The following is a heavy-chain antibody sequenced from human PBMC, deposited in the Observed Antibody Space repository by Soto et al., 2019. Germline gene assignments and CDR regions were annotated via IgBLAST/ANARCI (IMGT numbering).Heavy chain of an antibody. CDR3: ARGSKDGYFDY. V-gene: IGHV1-2*04. CDR1: RYTFTGYY. J-gene: IGHJ4*02. CDR2: INPNSGGT. Sequence: ASVKVSCKASRYTFTGYYMHWVRQAPGQGLEWMGWINPNSGGTNYAQKFQGWVTMTRDTSISTAYMELSRLRSDDTAVYYCARGSKDGYFDYWGQGTLVPSPQ. D-gene: IGHD2-8*01.